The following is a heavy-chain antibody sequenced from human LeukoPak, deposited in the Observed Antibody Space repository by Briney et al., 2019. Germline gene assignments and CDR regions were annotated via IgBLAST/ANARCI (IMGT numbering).Heavy chain of an antibody. Sequence: GGSLRLSCAASDFTSSSYAMSWFRQAPGKGLEWVGFIRSKAYGGTTEYAASVKGRFTISRDDSKSIAYLQMNSLKTEDTAVYYCTSDYYYDSSGYHRPFDYWGQGTLVTVPS. CDR2: IRSKAYGGTT. CDR3: TSDYYYDSSGYHRPFDY. J-gene: IGHJ4*02. V-gene: IGHV3-49*03. D-gene: IGHD3-22*01. CDR1: DFTSSSYA.